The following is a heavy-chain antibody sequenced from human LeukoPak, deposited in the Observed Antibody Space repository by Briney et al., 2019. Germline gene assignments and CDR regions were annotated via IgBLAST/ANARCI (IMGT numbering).Heavy chain of an antibody. J-gene: IGHJ3*02. D-gene: IGHD3/OR15-3a*01. Sequence: GRSLRLSCAASGFTFDDYAMHWVRQAPGKGLEWVSGISWNSGSIGYADSVKGRFTIFRDNAKNSLYLQMNSLRAEDTALYYCAKATRLDLEDAFDIWGQGTMVTVSS. CDR2: ISWNSGSI. CDR1: GFTFDDYA. V-gene: IGHV3-9*01. CDR3: AKATRLDLEDAFDI.